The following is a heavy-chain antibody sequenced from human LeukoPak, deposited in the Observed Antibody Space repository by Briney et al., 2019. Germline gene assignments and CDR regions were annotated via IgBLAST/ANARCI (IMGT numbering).Heavy chain of an antibody. CDR3: AREGHYYDSSGPTGAFDY. Sequence: QPGRSLRLSCAASGFTFSSYAMHWVRQAPGKGLEWVAVISYDGSNKYYADSVKGRFTIPRDNSKNTLYLQMNSLRAEDTAVYYCAREGHYYDSSGPTGAFDYWGQGTLVTVSS. D-gene: IGHD3-22*01. J-gene: IGHJ4*02. CDR2: ISYDGSNK. V-gene: IGHV3-30-3*01. CDR1: GFTFSSYA.